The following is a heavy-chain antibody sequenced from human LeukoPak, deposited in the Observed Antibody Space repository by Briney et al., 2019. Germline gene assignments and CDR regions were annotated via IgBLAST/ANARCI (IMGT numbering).Heavy chain of an antibody. CDR1: GFTFSTYA. CDR2: ISGSGGGT. D-gene: IGHD3-10*01. CDR3: ASGLWGGSGSYYSDY. Sequence: GGSLRLSCAASGFTFSTYAMSWVRQAGGKGGEWVSLISGSGGGTYYADSVKGRFTISRDNSKNTLYLQMNSLSAEDTAVYYCASGLWGGSGSYYSDYWGQGTLVTVSS. J-gene: IGHJ4*02. V-gene: IGHV3-23*01.